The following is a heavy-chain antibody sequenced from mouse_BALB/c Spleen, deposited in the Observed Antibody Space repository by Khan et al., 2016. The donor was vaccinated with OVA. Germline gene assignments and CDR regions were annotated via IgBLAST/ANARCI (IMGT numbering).Heavy chain of an antibody. V-gene: IGHV1-4*01. CDR3: ASGGYDSFGY. CDR2: INPSSDYN. Sequence: QVQLLQSGAELARPGASVKMSCKASGYIFTSYMIHWVKQRPGQGLEWIGDINPSSDYNNYNQKFKDKATLTADKSSSTAYMQLSSLTSEDSAVYCCASGGYDSFGYWGQGTLVTVSA. CDR1: GYIFTSYM. J-gene: IGHJ3*01. D-gene: IGHD1-1*01.